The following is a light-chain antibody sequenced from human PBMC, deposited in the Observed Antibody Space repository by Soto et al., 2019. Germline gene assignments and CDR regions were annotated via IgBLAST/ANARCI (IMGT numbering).Light chain of an antibody. Sequence: EFVLTQSPATLSLSPGKRATLSCRASQSVSSYVPWYQQKPGQAPRLVIYDASSRATGVPPRFSGSGSGTDFTLTISSLEPEDFAVYYCQQRNTFGQGTRLEI. V-gene: IGKV3-11*01. CDR1: QSVSSY. CDR3: QQRNT. CDR2: DAS. J-gene: IGKJ5*01.